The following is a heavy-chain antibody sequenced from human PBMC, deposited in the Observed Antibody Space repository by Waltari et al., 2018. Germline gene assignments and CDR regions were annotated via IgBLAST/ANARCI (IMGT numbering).Heavy chain of an antibody. J-gene: IGHJ5*02. V-gene: IGHV3-30-3*01. CDR3: ARGGGSNWFDP. CDR2: ISYEGSNK. Sequence: QVQLVESGGGVVQPGRSLRLSCAASGFTFSSYAMHWVRQAPGKGLEWVAVISYEGSNKYYADSVKGRFTISRDNSKNTLYLQMNSLRAEDTAVYYCARGGGSNWFDPWGQGTLVTVSS. CDR1: GFTFSSYA.